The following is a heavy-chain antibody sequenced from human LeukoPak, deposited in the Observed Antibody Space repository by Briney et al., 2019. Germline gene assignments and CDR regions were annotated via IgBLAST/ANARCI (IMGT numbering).Heavy chain of an antibody. CDR3: ARRSYEGSTSAFDI. CDR1: GYSFASYW. Sequence: GEPLKISCRYSGYSFASYWFGWVRHMPGKGLEWIGVIYPGDADTRYSPSFEGQVTISGDKSTSSAFLQWRSLRASDTAMYYCARRSYEGSTSAFDIWGQGTMVIVSA. V-gene: IGHV5-51*01. CDR2: IYPGDADT. D-gene: IGHD2/OR15-2a*01. J-gene: IGHJ3*02.